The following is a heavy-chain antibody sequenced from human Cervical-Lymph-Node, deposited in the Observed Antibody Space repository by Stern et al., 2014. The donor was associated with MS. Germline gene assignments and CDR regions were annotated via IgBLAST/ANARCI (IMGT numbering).Heavy chain of an antibody. Sequence: QLQLQESGSGLVKPSQTLSLTCAVSGGSISSGDYSWSWIRQPPGKGLELIGYIYHSGSTYSNTSLKSRVTISVDKSKNQFSLKLTSVTAADTAVYYCARGSLIGGEWFDPWGQGTLVTVSS. CDR3: ARGSLIGGEWFDP. J-gene: IGHJ5*02. V-gene: IGHV4-30-2*01. D-gene: IGHD3-22*01. CDR1: GGSISSGDYS. CDR2: IYHSGST.